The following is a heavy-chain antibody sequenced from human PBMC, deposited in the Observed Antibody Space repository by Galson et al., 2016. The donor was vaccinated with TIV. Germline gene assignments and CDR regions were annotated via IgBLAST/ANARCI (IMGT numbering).Heavy chain of an antibody. D-gene: IGHD1/OR15-1a*01. CDR3: ARDRTLPGYYYNGMDV. CDR2: TYYRSKWYN. J-gene: IGHJ6*02. V-gene: IGHV6-1*01. Sequence: SVSSNSAWNWIRQSPSRGLEWLGRTYYRSKWYNDYALSVKSRITINPDTSKNQFSLQLNSMTPEDTAVYYCARDRTLPGYYYNGMDVWGQGTTVTVSS. CDR1: SVSSNSA.